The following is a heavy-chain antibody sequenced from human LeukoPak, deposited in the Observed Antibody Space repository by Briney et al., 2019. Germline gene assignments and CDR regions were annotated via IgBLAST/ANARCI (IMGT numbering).Heavy chain of an antibody. D-gene: IGHD3-22*01. V-gene: IGHV7-4-1*02. CDR1: GYTFTSYA. Sequence: ASVKVSCKASGYTFTSYAMNWVRQAPGQGLEWMGWINTNTGNPTYAQGFTGRFVFSLDTSVSTAYLQISSLKAEDTAVYYCASFLLPVYDSSGYDAFDIWGQGTMVTVSS. CDR2: INTNTGNP. CDR3: ASFLLPVYDSSGYDAFDI. J-gene: IGHJ3*02.